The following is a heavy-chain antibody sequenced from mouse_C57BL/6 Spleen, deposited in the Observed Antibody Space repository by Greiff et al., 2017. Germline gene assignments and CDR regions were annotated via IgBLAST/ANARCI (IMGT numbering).Heavy chain of an antibody. D-gene: IGHD3-2*02. J-gene: IGHJ3*01. CDR3: ARRSQVRGLAD. CDR1: GYTFTSYW. CDR2: IYPGSGSS. Sequence: QVQLQQPGAELVKPGASVKMSCKASGYTFTSYWITWVKQRPGQGLEWVGDIYPGSGSSNYNEKFKSKATLTVDTSSSTAYMQLSSLTSEDSAVYYCARRSQVRGLADWGQGTLVTVAA. V-gene: IGHV1-55*01.